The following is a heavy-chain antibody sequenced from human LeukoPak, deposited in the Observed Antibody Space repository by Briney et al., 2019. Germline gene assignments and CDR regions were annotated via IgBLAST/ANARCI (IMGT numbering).Heavy chain of an antibody. D-gene: IGHD6-19*01. V-gene: IGHV1-8*01. CDR2: MNPNSGNT. CDR3: ARRYSSGWDPFDY. J-gene: IGHJ4*02. Sequence: ASVKVSCKASGYTFTSYDINWVRQATGQGLEWMGWMNPNSGNTGYAQKFQGRVTMTRNTSISTAYMELSSLRSEDTVVYYCARRYSSGWDPFDYWGQGTLVTVSS. CDR1: GYTFTSYD.